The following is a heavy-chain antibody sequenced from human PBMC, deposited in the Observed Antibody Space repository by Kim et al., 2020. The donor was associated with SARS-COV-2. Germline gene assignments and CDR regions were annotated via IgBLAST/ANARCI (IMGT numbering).Heavy chain of an antibody. V-gene: IGHV5-51*01. CDR3: AKTSRTGLANDNIFTTQVRDSFDP. CDR1: GYTFSSYW. Sequence: GESLKISCQGSGYTFSSYWIAWVRQMPGKGLEWVGIIYPGDSDIKYSPSFQGRVTISADTSSSTAFLQWRSLQASDTAMYYCAKTSRTGLANDNIFTTQVRDSFDPWGQGTLVTVSS. J-gene: IGHJ5*02. D-gene: IGHD3-9*01. CDR2: IYPGDSDI.